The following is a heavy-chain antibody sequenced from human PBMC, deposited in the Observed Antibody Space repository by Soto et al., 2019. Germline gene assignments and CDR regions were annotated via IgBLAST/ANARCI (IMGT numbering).Heavy chain of an antibody. CDR1: GYTFTYRY. CDR2: ITPFNGNT. CDR3: ARSRYDSGGSMDV. Sequence: QMQLVQSGAEVKKTGSSVKVSCKASGYTFTYRYLHWVRQAPGQALEWMGWITPFNGNTNYDQKFQNRVTITRARSMSTASMELSSLRSEDKAMYYCARSRYDSGGSMDVWGQGTTVTVSS. D-gene: IGHD3-22*01. V-gene: IGHV1-45*02. J-gene: IGHJ6*02.